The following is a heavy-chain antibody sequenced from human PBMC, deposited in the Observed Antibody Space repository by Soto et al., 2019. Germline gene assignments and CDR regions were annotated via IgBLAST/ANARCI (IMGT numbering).Heavy chain of an antibody. Sequence: QAHLEQSGAEGKRPGASLKVSCKASGNTFSDFDINWLRQASGQGPEWMGWMNAKSGDTFFAQRFQGKFNMTWDTSLSTAYMEVGSLTSDDTAMYYCARGNPFNYAGFDVWGQGTTVAVSS. V-gene: IGHV1-8*01. CDR1: GNTFSDFD. CDR2: MNAKSGDT. CDR3: ARGNPFNYAGFDV. J-gene: IGHJ6*02. D-gene: IGHD3-16*01.